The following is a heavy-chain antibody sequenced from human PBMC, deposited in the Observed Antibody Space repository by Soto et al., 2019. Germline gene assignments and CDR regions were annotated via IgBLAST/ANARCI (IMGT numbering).Heavy chain of an antibody. Sequence: PGESLKISCKGSGYSFTSYWIGWVRQMPGKGLEWMGIIYPGDSDTRYSPSFQGQVTISADKSISTAYLQWSSLKASDTAMYYCARPYCSSTSCCRYYYYVMDVCGRGSTVTVSS. CDR1: GYSFTSYW. CDR2: IYPGDSDT. D-gene: IGHD2-2*01. J-gene: IGHJ6*02. V-gene: IGHV5-51*01. CDR3: ARPYCSSTSCCRYYYYVMDV.